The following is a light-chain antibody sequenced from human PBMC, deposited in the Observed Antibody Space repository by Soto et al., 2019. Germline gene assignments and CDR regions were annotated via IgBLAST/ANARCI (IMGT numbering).Light chain of an antibody. CDR1: SSDVGSYNL. V-gene: IGLV2-23*02. Sequence: QSVLTQPASVSGSPGQSTTISCTGASSDVGSYNLVSWYQQHPGKAPKLVIYEVNKRPSGVSNRFSGSKSGNTASLTISGLQAEDEADYYCCSYAGSNNTFYASGPGSKVPVL. CDR2: EVN. J-gene: IGLJ1*01. CDR3: CSYAGSNNTFYA.